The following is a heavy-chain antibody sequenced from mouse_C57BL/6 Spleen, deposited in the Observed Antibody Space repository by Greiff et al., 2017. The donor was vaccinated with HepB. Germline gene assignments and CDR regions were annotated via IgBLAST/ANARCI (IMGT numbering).Heavy chain of an antibody. V-gene: IGHV2-2*01. CDR2: IWSGGST. J-gene: IGHJ3*01. Sequence: QVQLKQSGPGLVQPSQSLSITCTVSGFSLTSYGVHWVRQSPGKGLEWLGVIWSGGSTDYNAAFISRLSISKDNSKSQVFFKMNSLQADDTAIYYCARNYMITKWFAYWGQGTLVTVSA. CDR1: GFSLTSYG. CDR3: ARNYMITKWFAY. D-gene: IGHD2-4*01.